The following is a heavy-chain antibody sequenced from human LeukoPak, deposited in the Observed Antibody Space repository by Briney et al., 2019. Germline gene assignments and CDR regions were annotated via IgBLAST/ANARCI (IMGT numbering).Heavy chain of an antibody. CDR1: GGSISSYY. CDR2: IYYSGST. J-gene: IGHJ6*02. CDR3: AREVAIFGVLGV. Sequence: PSETLSLTCTVSGGSISSYYWSWIRQPPGKGLEWIGYIYYSGSTNYNPSLKSRVTISVDTSKNQFSLKLSSVTAADTAVYYCAREVAIFGVLGVWGQGTTVTVSS. V-gene: IGHV4-59*01. D-gene: IGHD3-3*01.